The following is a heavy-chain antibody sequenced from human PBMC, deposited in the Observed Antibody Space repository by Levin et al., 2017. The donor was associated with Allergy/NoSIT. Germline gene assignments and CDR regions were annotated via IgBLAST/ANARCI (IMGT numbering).Heavy chain of an antibody. V-gene: IGHV4-61*01. J-gene: IGHJ4*02. CDR1: GGSVSSGSYY. Sequence: PSETLSLTCTVSGGSVSSGSYYWSWIRQPPGKGLEWIGYIYYSGSTNYNPSLKSRVTISVDTSKNQFSLKLSSVTAADTAVYYCASGGYYDSSGYQKGFDYWGQGTLVTVSS. CDR3: ASGGYYDSSGYQKGFDY. CDR2: IYYSGST. D-gene: IGHD3-22*01.